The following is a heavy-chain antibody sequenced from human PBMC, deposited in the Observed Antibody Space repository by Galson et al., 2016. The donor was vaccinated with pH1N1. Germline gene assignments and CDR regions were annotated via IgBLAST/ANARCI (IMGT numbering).Heavy chain of an antibody. V-gene: IGHV5-51*01. CDR1: GYSFSNYW. Sequence: QSGAEVKKPGESLRISCKGSGYSFSNYWIGWVRQMPGKGLEWMGIIYPGDSETKYSPYFQGQVTFSADKSSSTAYLQWSSLKVSDTAMYYWARRDTLYGLDVWGQGTTVTVSS. D-gene: IGHD2-2*02. J-gene: IGHJ6*02. CDR2: IYPGDSET. CDR3: ARRDTLYGLDV.